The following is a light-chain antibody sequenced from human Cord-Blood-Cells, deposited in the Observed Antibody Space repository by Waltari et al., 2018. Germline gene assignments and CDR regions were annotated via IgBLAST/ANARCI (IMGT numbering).Light chain of an antibody. CDR3: QAWDSSTAV. CDR2: QDS. V-gene: IGLV3-1*01. Sequence: SYELTQPPSVSVSPGQTASITCSGDKLGDKYACWYQQKPGQSPVLVIYQDSQRPPGIPERFSGSNSGNTATLTISGTQAMDEADYYCQAWDSSTAVFGGGTKLTVL. J-gene: IGLJ2*01. CDR1: KLGDKY.